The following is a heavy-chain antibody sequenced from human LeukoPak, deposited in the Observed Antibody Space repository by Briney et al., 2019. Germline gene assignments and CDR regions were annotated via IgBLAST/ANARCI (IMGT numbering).Heavy chain of an antibody. J-gene: IGHJ4*02. Sequence: SVKVSCKASGGTFSSYAISWVRQAPGQGLEWMGGIIPIFGTANYAQKFQGRVTITTDESTSTAYMELSSLRSEDTAVYYCARGDYYGSGSYDYWGQGTLVTVSS. V-gene: IGHV1-69*05. CDR1: GGTFSSYA. D-gene: IGHD3-10*01. CDR2: IIPIFGTA. CDR3: ARGDYYGSGSYDY.